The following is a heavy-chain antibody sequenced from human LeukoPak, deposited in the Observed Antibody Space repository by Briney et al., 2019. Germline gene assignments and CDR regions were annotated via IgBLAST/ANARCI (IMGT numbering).Heavy chain of an antibody. CDR2: INPNSGGT. CDR3: ARDCSGSSCRGNYFDY. Sequence: ASVKVSCKASGYTFTGYYMHWVRQAPGQGLEWMGWINPNSGGTNYAQKFQGRVTMTRDTSISTAHMELSRLRSDDTAVYYCARDCSGSSCRGNYFDYWGQGTLVTVSS. J-gene: IGHJ4*02. D-gene: IGHD2-15*01. CDR1: GYTFTGYY. V-gene: IGHV1-2*02.